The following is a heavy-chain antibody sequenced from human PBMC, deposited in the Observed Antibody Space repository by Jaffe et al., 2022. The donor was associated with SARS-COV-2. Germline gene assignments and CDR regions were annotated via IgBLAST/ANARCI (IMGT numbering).Heavy chain of an antibody. J-gene: IGHJ5*02. CDR3: ARAPGGVPRAGDYVEAGVFDP. V-gene: IGHV4-31*03. CDR1: GGSISSGGYY. Sequence: QVQLQESGPGLVKPSQTLSLTCTVSGGSISSGGYYWSWIRQHPGKGLEWIGYIYYSGSTYYNPSLKSRVTISVDTSKNQFSLKLSSVTAADTAVYYCARAPGGVPRAGDYVEAGVFDPWGQGTLVTVSS. D-gene: IGHD4-17*01. CDR2: IYYSGST.